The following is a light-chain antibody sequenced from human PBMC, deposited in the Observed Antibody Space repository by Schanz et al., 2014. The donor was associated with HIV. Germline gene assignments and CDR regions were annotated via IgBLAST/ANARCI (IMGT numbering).Light chain of an antibody. CDR2: EVT. J-gene: IGLJ1*01. Sequence: QSALTQPASVSGSPGQSITISCTGTSSDVGGYNYVSWYQQHPGKAPKLMIYEVTKRPSGVSDRFSGSKSDNTASLTISGLQAEDEADYYCSSKATGGRAPFVFGGGTKVTVL. CDR3: SSKATGGRAPFV. V-gene: IGLV2-14*01. CDR1: SSDVGGYNY.